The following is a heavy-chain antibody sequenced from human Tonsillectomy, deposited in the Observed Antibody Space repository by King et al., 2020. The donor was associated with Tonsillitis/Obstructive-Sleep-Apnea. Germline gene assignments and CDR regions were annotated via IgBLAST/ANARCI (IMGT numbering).Heavy chain of an antibody. D-gene: IGHD3-16*01. V-gene: IGHV4-34*01. CDR3: ARDNGGGSAFDI. CDR1: GGSFSGYY. J-gene: IGHJ3*02. Sequence: VQLQQWGAGLLKPSETLSLTCGVYGGSFSGYYWTWIRQPPGKGLEWIGEISHSGSTNYNPSLKSRVTISVDPSKNQFSLKLSSVTAADTAMYYCARDNGGGSAFDIWGQGTMVTVSS. CDR2: ISHSGST.